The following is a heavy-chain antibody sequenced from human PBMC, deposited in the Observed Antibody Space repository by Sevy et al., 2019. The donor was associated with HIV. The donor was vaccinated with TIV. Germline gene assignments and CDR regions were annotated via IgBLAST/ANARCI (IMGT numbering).Heavy chain of an antibody. CDR1: GFTFSSYS. D-gene: IGHD5-12*01. CDR2: ISSSSSSI. J-gene: IGHJ6*02. Sequence: GGSLRLSCAASGFTFSSYSVNWVRQAPGKGLEWVSYISSSSSSIYYADSVKGRFTISRDNAKKSLYLQMNSLRDEDTAVYYCARGGYSGYRNYHYGMDVWGQGTTVTVSS. V-gene: IGHV3-48*02. CDR3: ARGGYSGYRNYHYGMDV.